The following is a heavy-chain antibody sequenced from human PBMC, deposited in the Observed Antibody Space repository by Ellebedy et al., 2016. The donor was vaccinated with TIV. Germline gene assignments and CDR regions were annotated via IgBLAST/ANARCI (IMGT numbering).Heavy chain of an antibody. CDR2: INHSGST. D-gene: IGHD1-26*01. Sequence: SETLSLTXAVSGGSFSVYYWTWIRQPPGKGLEWIGEINHSGSTYSNPSLRSRVSMSVDPSKNQFSLKLTSLTAADTAVYFCARGRGGSYSIPFDYWGQGALVTVSS. J-gene: IGHJ4*02. CDR3: ARGRGGSYSIPFDY. V-gene: IGHV4-34*01. CDR1: GGSFSVYY.